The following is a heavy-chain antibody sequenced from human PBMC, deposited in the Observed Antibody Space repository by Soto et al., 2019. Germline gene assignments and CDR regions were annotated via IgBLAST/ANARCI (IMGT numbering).Heavy chain of an antibody. J-gene: IGHJ3*02. CDR1: GGSISSGGYY. Sequence: SVTLSLTCTVSGGSISSGGYYWSWIRQHPGKGLEWIGYIYYSGSTYYNPSLKSRVTISVDTSKNQFSLKLSSVTAADTAVYYCARDRLGPHYYDSSGDAFDIWGQGTMVTVSS. V-gene: IGHV4-31*03. CDR2: IYYSGST. CDR3: ARDRLGPHYYDSSGDAFDI. D-gene: IGHD3-22*01.